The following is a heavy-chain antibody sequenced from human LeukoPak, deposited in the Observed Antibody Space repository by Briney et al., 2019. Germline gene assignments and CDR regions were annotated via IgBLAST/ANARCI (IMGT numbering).Heavy chain of an antibody. V-gene: IGHV4-61*02. J-gene: IGHJ6*03. CDR3: AGISGYYHLRNYYYMDV. CDR2: IYTSGST. Sequence: SQTLSLTCTVSGGSISSGSYYWSWIRQPAGKGLEWIGRIYTSGSTNYNPSLKSRVTISVDTSKNQFSLKLSSVTAADTAVYYCAGISGYYHLRNYYYMDVWGKGTTVTVSS. CDR1: GGSISSGSYY. D-gene: IGHD3-22*01.